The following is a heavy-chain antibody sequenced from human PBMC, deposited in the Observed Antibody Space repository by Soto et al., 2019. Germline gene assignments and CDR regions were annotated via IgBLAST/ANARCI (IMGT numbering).Heavy chain of an antibody. Sequence: ASVKVSCKASGYTFTCYYMHWVRQAPGQGLEWMGIINPSGGSTSYAQKFQGRVTITSDTSTSTVYMELSSLRSEDTAVYYCARDRVEVPSAFYDMDVWGQGTTVTVSS. CDR2: INPSGGST. D-gene: IGHD2-2*01. J-gene: IGHJ6*02. CDR3: ARDRVEVPSAFYDMDV. V-gene: IGHV1-46*01. CDR1: GYTFTCYY.